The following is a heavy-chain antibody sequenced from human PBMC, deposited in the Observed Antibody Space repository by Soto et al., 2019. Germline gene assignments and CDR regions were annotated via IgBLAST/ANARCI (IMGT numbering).Heavy chain of an antibody. J-gene: IGHJ4*02. CDR3: ARGVTTVTTIDY. Sequence: QLQLQESGSGLVKPSQTLSLTCAVSGGSISSGGYSWSWIRQPPGKGLEWIGYIYHSGSTYYNPSLKSRDTRSVDRSKNQFSPELRSVTAADTAVYYCARGVTTVTTIDYWGQGTLVTVSS. D-gene: IGHD4-17*01. CDR2: IYHSGST. V-gene: IGHV4-30-2*01. CDR1: GGSISSGGYS.